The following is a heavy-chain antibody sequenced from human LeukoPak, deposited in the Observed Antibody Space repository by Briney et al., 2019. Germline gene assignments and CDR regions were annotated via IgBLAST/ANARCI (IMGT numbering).Heavy chain of an antibody. CDR2: IYYSGST. CDR3: ARDGLYCSSTSCPPYNWFDP. Sequence: SETLSLTCTVSGGSISSGGYYWSWIRQYPGKGLEWIGYIYYSGSTYYNPSLKSRVTISVDTSKNQFSLKLSSVTAADTAVYYCARDGLYCSSTSCPPYNWFDPWGQGTLVTVSS. J-gene: IGHJ5*02. D-gene: IGHD2-2*01. V-gene: IGHV4-31*03. CDR1: GGSISSGGYY.